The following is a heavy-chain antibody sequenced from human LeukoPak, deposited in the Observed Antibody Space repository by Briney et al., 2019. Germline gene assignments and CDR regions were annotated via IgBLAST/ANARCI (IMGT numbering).Heavy chain of an antibody. V-gene: IGHV3-30*18. CDR1: GFTFSSYG. CDR2: ISYDGSNK. J-gene: IGHJ4*02. D-gene: IGHD1-1*01. Sequence: GRSLRLYCAASGFTFSSYGMHWVRQAPGKGLEWVTVISYDGSNKYYADSVKGRFTISRDNSKNTLYLQMNRLRAEDTAVYYRAKPRTRPSDYFDFWGQGTLVTVSS. CDR3: AKPRTRPSDYFDF.